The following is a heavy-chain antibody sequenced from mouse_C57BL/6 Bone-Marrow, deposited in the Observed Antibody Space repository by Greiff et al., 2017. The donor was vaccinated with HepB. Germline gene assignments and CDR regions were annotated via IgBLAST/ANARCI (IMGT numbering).Heavy chain of an antibody. Sequence: VKVVESGPGLVAPSQSLSITCTVSGFSLTSYGVDWVRQSPGKGLEWLGVIWGVGSTNYNSALKSRLSISKDNSKSQVFLKMNSLQTDDTAMYYCASSYYYGSSYEDYWGQGTSVTVSS. CDR3: ASSYYYGSSYEDY. CDR1: GFSLTSYG. V-gene: IGHV2-6*01. J-gene: IGHJ4*01. CDR2: IWGVGST. D-gene: IGHD1-1*01.